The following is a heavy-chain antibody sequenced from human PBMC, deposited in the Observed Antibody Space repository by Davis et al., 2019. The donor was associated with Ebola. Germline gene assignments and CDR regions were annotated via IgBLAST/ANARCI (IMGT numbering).Heavy chain of an antibody. Sequence: ASVKVSCKASGYTFTSYGISWVRQAPGQGLEWMGWISAYNGNTNYAQKLQGRVTMTTDTSTRTAYMELRSLRSDDTAVYYCARRRVFHCSGGSCYSMSYFDYWGQGTLVTVSS. V-gene: IGHV1-18*01. CDR3: ARRRVFHCSGGSCYSMSYFDY. CDR1: GYTFTSYG. CDR2: ISAYNGNT. D-gene: IGHD2-15*01. J-gene: IGHJ4*02.